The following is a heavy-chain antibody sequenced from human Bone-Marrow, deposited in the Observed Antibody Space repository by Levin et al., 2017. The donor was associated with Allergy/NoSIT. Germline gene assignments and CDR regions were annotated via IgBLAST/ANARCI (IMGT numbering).Heavy chain of an antibody. D-gene: IGHD2-15*01. CDR3: AKGQGGD. CDR1: GFTFSNYV. CDR2: ITGSGAGT. Sequence: LSLTCAASGFTFSNYVMNWVRQAPGKGLEWVSGITGSGAGTYYADSVKGRFTISRDISKSTLFLQMNSLRDDDTAIYFCAKGQGGDWGQGTLVTVSS. J-gene: IGHJ4*02. V-gene: IGHV3-23*01.